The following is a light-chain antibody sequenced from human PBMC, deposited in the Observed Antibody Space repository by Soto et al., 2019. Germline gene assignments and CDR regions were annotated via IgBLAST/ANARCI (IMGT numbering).Light chain of an antibody. V-gene: IGKV1-13*02. CDR3: QQFNSYPIT. Sequence: AIQLTQSPSSLSASVGDRVTITCRASQDIRGALAWYQQKPGKAPKILIYDVSTLESGVPSRFSGSSSGTDFTLTISSLQPGDFATYYCQQFNSYPITFGQGKRLEIK. CDR2: DVS. J-gene: IGKJ5*01. CDR1: QDIRGA.